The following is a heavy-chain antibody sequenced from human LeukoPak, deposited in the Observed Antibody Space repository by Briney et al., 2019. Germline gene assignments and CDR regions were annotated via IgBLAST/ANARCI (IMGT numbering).Heavy chain of an antibody. CDR1: GFTVISYE. V-gene: IGHV3-48*03. D-gene: IGHD6-13*01. CDR3: ARALPSSYYYFDY. CDR2: ISSSGNSI. J-gene: IGHJ4*02. Sequence: GGSLRLSCAASGFTVISYEMNWVRQAPGKRLEWVSYISSSGNSIFYADSVKGRFTISRDNAKNSLYLQMNSLRAEDTAVYYCARALPSSYYYFDYWGQGTLVTVSS.